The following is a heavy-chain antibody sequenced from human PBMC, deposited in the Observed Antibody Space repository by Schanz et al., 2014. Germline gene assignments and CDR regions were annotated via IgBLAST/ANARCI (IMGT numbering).Heavy chain of an antibody. D-gene: IGHD3-16*01. CDR2: INWNGGST. V-gene: IGHV3-20*04. CDR1: GFGFDDYA. J-gene: IGHJ4*02. CDR3: ARGTPFLCDY. Sequence: EVQLVESGGGLVQPGRSLRLSCAASGFGFDDYAMSWVRQAPGKGLEWVSGINWNGGSTGYADSVKGRFTISRDSARNSLYLQMSSLRAEDTAVYYCARGTPFLCDYWGQGTLVTVSS.